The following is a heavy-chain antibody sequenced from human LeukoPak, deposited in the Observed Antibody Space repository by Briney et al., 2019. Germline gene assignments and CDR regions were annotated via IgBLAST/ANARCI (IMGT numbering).Heavy chain of an antibody. Sequence: SETLSLTCAVSGGSISRSNWWSWVRPPPGKGLEWIGEIYHGGSTNYNPSLKSRVTISVDKSKNQFSLKLSSVTAADTAVYYCARNLWFGESSDAFYIWGQGTMVTVSS. J-gene: IGHJ3*02. CDR2: IYHGGST. V-gene: IGHV4-4*02. D-gene: IGHD3-10*01. CDR1: GGSISRSNW. CDR3: ARNLWFGESSDAFYI.